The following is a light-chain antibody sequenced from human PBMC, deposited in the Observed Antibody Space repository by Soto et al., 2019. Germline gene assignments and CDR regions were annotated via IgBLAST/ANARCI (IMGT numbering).Light chain of an antibody. CDR1: QSLNSR. Sequence: DIQLTQSPSTLSASVGDRVTLTYRAAQSLNSRLAWYQHRPGKAPRLLIYDASTLESGVPSRFSGSGSGTEFTLTINNLQPDDLATYICQQYKSYSTFGRGTKVEIK. CDR2: DAS. CDR3: QQYKSYST. J-gene: IGKJ1*01. V-gene: IGKV1-5*01.